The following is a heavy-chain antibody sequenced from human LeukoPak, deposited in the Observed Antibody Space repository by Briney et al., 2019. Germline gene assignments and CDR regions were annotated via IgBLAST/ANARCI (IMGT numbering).Heavy chain of an antibody. CDR3: VGVYYYGSGSYYNFDY. J-gene: IGHJ4*02. CDR1: GFTFSSYW. V-gene: IGHV3-74*01. D-gene: IGHD3-10*01. Sequence: HPGGSLRLSCAASGFTFSSYWMHWVRQAPGKGLVWVSRINSDGSGTSYADSVKGRFTISRDNAKNTLYLQMNSLRAEDTAVYYCVGVYYYGSGSYYNFDYWGQGTLVTVSS. CDR2: INSDGSGT.